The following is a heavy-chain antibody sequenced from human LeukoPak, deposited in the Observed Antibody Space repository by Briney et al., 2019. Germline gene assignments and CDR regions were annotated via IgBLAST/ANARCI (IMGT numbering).Heavy chain of an antibody. CDR1: GFTLSTYA. CDR2: TSSSDAGT. J-gene: IGHJ6*03. D-gene: IGHD3-22*01. CDR3: ARVYDSTPYYYYVDV. V-gene: IGHV3-23*01. Sequence: GGSLRLSCAASGFTLSTYAMSWVRQTPGKGLQWVAATSSSDAGTYHADSVRGRFTISRDNSKNTLYLQMNSLRAEDTAVYYCARVYDSTPYYYYVDVWGKGTTVTVSS.